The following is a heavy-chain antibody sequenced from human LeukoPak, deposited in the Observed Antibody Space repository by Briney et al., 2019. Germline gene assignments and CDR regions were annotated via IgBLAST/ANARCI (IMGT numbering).Heavy chain of an antibody. V-gene: IGHV3-30*02. CDR2: IRYDGSNE. Sequence: GGSLRLSCAASGFTFSTNGMHWVRQTPGKGLEWVALIRYDGSNEYYADSVKGRFTISRDNSKNTVYLQMTSLRAEDTAVYYCATVVVVIPYWGQGALVTVSS. CDR3: ATVVVVIPY. D-gene: IGHD2-21*01. J-gene: IGHJ4*02. CDR1: GFTFSTNG.